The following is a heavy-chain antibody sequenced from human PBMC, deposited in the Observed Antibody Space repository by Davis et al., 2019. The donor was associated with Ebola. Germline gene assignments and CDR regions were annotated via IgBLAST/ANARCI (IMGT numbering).Heavy chain of an antibody. D-gene: IGHD3-3*01. CDR2: IRSEAYGAAT. Sequence: GGSLRLSCTASGFTFGDYTMTWLRQAPGKGLEWVGFIRSEAYGAATEYAASVKGRFSISRDDSKSIAYLQMNSLKTEDTAVYYRTRVPLLLRAYYDFWSGYSYYFDYWGQGTLVTVSP. V-gene: IGHV3-49*03. CDR3: TRVPLLLRAYYDFWSGYSYYFDY. CDR1: GFTFGDYT. J-gene: IGHJ4*02.